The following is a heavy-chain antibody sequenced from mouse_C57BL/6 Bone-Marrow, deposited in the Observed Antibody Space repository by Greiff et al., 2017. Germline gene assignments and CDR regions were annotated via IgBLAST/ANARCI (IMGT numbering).Heavy chain of an antibody. CDR3: AKNIDGYYYLDY. J-gene: IGHJ2*01. Sequence: VKLQESGPGLVQPSQSLSITCTVSGFSLTSYGVHWVRQSPGKGLEWLGVIWRGGSTDYNAAFMSRLSITKDNSKSQVFFKMNSLQADDTAICYCAKNIDGYYYLDYWGQGTTVTVSS. CDR2: IWRGGST. D-gene: IGHD2-3*01. V-gene: IGHV2-5*01. CDR1: GFSLTSYG.